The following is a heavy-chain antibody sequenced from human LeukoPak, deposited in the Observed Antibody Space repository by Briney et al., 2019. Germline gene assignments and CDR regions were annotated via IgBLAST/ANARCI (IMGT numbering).Heavy chain of an antibody. CDR2: ISGSGGSI. CDR1: GFTFSSYA. D-gene: IGHD3-22*01. Sequence: GGSLRLSCAASGFTFSSYAMSWVRQAPGKGLEWVSAISGSGGSIYYADSVKGRFTISRDNSKNTLYLQVNSLRAEDTAVYYCAKDSQSASSGYFDYWGQGTLVTVSS. J-gene: IGHJ4*02. V-gene: IGHV3-23*01. CDR3: AKDSQSASSGYFDY.